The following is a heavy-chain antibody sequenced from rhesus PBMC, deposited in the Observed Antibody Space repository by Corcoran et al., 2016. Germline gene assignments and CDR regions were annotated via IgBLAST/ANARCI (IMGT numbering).Heavy chain of an antibody. CDR3: AKDHGGRYPED. V-gene: IGHV3S5*01. CDR2: ISATGGNT. D-gene: IGHD4-29*01. J-gene: IGHJ4*01. Sequence: EVQLVETGGGLVQPGGSLKLSCTASGFTFRTYGMNWVRQAPGKGLEWVSTISATGGNTYYADSVKSRFTISRDNSKNTLSLQMNSLRTEDTAVYFCAKDHGGRYPEDWGQGVLVTVSS. CDR1: GFTFRTYG.